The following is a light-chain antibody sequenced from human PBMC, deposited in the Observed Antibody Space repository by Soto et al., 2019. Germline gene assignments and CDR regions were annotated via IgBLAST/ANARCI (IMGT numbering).Light chain of an antibody. CDR1: RRVNTY. CDR3: QQRSNWPGT. CDR2: DAS. J-gene: IGKJ5*01. V-gene: IGKV3-11*01. Sequence: ETVLTQSPGTLSLSPGDRATLSCRASRRVNTYLAWYQQKSGQAPRLLIFDASNRAAGTPARFSGSGSGTDFTLTISSLEPEDFAVYYCQQRSNWPGTFGQGTRLEIK.